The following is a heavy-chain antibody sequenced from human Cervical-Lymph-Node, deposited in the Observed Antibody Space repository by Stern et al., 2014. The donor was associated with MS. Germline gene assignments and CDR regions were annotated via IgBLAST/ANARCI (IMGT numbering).Heavy chain of an antibody. Sequence: VQLVPSGAEVKKPGASVKVSCKASGYTFTSYGISWVRQAPGQGLEWMGWISAYHGNPNYAQKLQGRGTLTKATSTRTAYMELMSLRSDDTAVYYCSTASYGYYVVFDYWGQGTLVTVSS. J-gene: IGHJ4*02. V-gene: IGHV1-18*01. CDR3: STASYGYYVVFDY. D-gene: IGHD4-17*01. CDR1: GYTFTSYG. CDR2: ISAYHGNP.